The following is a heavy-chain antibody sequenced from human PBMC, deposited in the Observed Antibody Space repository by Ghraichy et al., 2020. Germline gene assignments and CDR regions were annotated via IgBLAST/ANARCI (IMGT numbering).Heavy chain of an antibody. V-gene: IGHV4-59*01. J-gene: IGHJ4*02. CDR2: IYNPGSTT. CDR1: GDSITTYY. D-gene: IGHD1-26*01. Sequence: SETLSLTCTVSGDSITTYYWTWIRQPPGKRLEWIGYIYNPGSTTNYNPSLRGRVSIMADTSKNQFSLKVNSVNAADTAVYYCARANYYRYYFDYWGQGALVTVSS. CDR3: ARANYYRYYFDY.